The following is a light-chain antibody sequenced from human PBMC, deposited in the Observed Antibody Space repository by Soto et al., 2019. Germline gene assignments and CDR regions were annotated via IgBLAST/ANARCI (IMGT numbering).Light chain of an antibody. J-gene: IGKJ1*01. CDR3: QQYGDSLTWT. V-gene: IGKV3-20*01. CDR2: RTS. CDR1: QSVSGSQ. Sequence: EIELTQSPGTLSLSPGEMATLSCRASQSVSGSQLAWYQQIPGQAPRLLMFRTSSRATGFPARFSGSRSGTDFTLTISRLEPEDFAVYYCQQYGDSLTWTFGQGTKVDIK.